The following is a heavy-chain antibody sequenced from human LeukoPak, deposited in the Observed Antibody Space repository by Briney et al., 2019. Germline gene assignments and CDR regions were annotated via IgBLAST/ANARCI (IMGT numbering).Heavy chain of an antibody. CDR1: GFTFSPYW. CDR2: ISGDGSNR. J-gene: IGHJ6*01. CDR3: ARDISLRMDA. V-gene: IGHV3-74*01. Sequence: GGSLRLSCAASGFTFSPYWIHWVRQAPGKGLMWVSIISGDGSNRRYADSVKGRFTISRDNAKNTLYLQMNCLRAEDTAVYYCARDISLRMDAWGQGTTVTVSS.